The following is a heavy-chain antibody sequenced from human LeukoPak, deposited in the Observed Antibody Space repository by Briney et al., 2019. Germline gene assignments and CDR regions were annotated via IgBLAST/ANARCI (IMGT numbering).Heavy chain of an antibody. CDR1: GFTFSGYW. D-gene: IGHD2/OR15-2a*01. CDR2: INSDGSST. Sequence: PGGSLRLSCAASGFTFSGYWMHWVRQAPGKGLVWVSRINSDGSSTSYADSVKGRFTISRDNAKNTLYLQMNSLRAEDTAVYYCAKEKIIGFVFDGFDIWGQGTMVTASS. J-gene: IGHJ3*02. V-gene: IGHV3-74*01. CDR3: AKEKIIGFVFDGFDI.